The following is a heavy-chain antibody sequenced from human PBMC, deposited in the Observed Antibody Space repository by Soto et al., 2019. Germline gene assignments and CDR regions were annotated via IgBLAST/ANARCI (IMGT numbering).Heavy chain of an antibody. CDR2: IKPDGSEK. V-gene: IGHV3-7*01. CDR1: GFTISSYW. D-gene: IGHD2-2*01. J-gene: IGHJ4*02. Sequence: GGSLRLSCAASGFTISSYWMSWVRQAPGKGLERVANIKPDGSEKYYVDSVKGRFTISRDNAKNSLYLQMNSLRAEDTAVYYGASDPHKIYQGGYWCQGTLVTVSS. CDR3: ASDPHKIYQGGY.